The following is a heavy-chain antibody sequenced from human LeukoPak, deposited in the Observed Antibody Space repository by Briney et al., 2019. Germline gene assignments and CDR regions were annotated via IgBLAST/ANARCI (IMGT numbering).Heavy chain of an antibody. D-gene: IGHD2-2*02. J-gene: IGHJ4*02. CDR2: IHHSGVT. V-gene: IGHV4-38-2*01. CDR3: ARYTVGFYFDY. CDR1: GYSISIGYY. Sequence: PSETLSLTCGVSGYSISIGYYWGWVRQSPGKGLEWIATIHHSGVTYYTPSLKSRVTISVDTSKNEFSLKLSSMTAAGTAVYYCARYTVGFYFDYWGQGILVSVSS.